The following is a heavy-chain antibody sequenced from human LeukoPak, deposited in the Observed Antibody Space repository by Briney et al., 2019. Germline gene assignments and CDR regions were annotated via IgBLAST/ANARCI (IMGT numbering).Heavy chain of an antibody. V-gene: IGHV3-15*01. D-gene: IGHD3-9*01. J-gene: IGHJ4*02. CDR3: TTGRSDILTGYPH. CDR2: IKSKTEGGTT. CDR1: GFTVSDNY. Sequence: GGSLRLSCAISGFTVSDNYMSWVRQAPGKGLEWVGRIKSKTEGGTTDYATPVKGRFTISRDDSKNTLYLQMNSLKIEDTAVYYCTTGRSDILTGYPHWGQGTLVTVSS.